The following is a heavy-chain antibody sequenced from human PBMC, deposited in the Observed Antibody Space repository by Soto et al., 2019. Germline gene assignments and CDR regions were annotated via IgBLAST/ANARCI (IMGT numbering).Heavy chain of an antibody. J-gene: IGHJ3*02. Sequence: PGGSLRLSCAASGFTFSDSAIHWVRQASGKGLEWVGRISSKPNNYATVYAASVKGRSTISRDDSNNMAYLQLNSLKIEDTAVYYCTRRGTSTPDAFDIWGHGTMVTVPS. CDR2: ISSKPNNYAT. V-gene: IGHV3-73*01. CDR1: GFTFSDSA. CDR3: TRRGTSTPDAFDI. D-gene: IGHD1-1*01.